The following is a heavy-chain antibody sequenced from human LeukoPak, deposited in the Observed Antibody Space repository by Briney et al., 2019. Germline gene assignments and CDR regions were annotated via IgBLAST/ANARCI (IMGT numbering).Heavy chain of an antibody. V-gene: IGHV4-34*01. D-gene: IGHD1-1*01. CDR1: GGSFSGYY. CDR2: INHSGST. CDR3: ATVQLELSFDP. Sequence: SETLSLTCAVYGGSFSGYYWSWIRQPPGKGLEWIGEINHSGSTNYNPSLKSRVTISVDTSKNQFSLKLSSVTAADTAAYYCATVQLELSFDPWGQGTLVAVSS. J-gene: IGHJ5*02.